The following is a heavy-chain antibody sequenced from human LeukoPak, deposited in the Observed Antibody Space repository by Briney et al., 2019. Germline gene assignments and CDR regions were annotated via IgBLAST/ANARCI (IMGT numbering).Heavy chain of an antibody. CDR3: ARLSQQLGAFDY. CDR1: GGSLSSGSYY. Sequence: SETLSLTCTVSGGSLSSGSYYWSWIRQPPGKGLEWIGYIYYSGSTNYNPSLKSRVTISVDTSKNQFSLKLSSVTAADTAVYYCARLSQQLGAFDYWGQGTLVTVSS. J-gene: IGHJ4*02. D-gene: IGHD6-13*01. CDR2: IYYSGST. V-gene: IGHV4-61*01.